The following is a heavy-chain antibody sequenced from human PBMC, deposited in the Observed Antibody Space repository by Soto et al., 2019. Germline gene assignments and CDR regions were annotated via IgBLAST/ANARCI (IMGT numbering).Heavy chain of an antibody. CDR1: VDSISSGDYY. D-gene: IGHD1-20*01. Sequence: PSETLSLTCTLSVDSISSGDYYCSWIRQSPGKGLEWIAYVYYNGIKHYNPSLRSRVVISLDASKNQFFLNLTSVTAADAAVYSCARGIKEGFAAWGQGTLVSVS. CDR2: VYYNGIK. V-gene: IGHV4-30-4*01. CDR3: ARGIKEGFAA. J-gene: IGHJ1*01.